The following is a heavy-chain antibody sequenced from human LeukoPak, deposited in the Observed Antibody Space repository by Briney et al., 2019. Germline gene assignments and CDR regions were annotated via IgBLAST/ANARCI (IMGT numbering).Heavy chain of an antibody. CDR3: ARVSAIIAAAGTSYYYGMDV. CDR2: IYTSGST. V-gene: IGHV4-4*07. Sequence: PSETLSLTCTVSGGSISSYYWSWIRQPAGKGLEWIGCIYTSGSTNYNPSLKSRVTMSVDTSKNQFSLKLSSVTAADTAVYYCARVSAIIAAAGTSYYYGMDVWGQGTTVTVSS. CDR1: GGSISSYY. D-gene: IGHD6-13*01. J-gene: IGHJ6*02.